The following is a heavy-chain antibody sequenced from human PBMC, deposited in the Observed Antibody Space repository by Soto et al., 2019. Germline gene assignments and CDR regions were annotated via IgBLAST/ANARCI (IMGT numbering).Heavy chain of an antibody. Sequence: KPSETLSLTCAVYGGSFSGYYWSWIRQPPGKGLEWIGEINHSGSTNYNPSLKSRVTISVDTSKNQFSLKLSSVTAADTAVYYCARDFAYFDSWGQGTLVTVSS. CDR1: GGSFSGYY. CDR2: INHSGST. D-gene: IGHD3-3*01. CDR3: ARDFAYFDS. J-gene: IGHJ4*02. V-gene: IGHV4-34*01.